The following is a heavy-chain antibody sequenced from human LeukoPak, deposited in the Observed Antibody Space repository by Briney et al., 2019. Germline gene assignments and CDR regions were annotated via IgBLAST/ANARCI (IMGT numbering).Heavy chain of an antibody. CDR3: ARLGAAAGEFDY. V-gene: IGHV4-39*01. Sequence: PSQTLSLTCPVSGGSISSSSYYWGWIRQPPGKGLEWIGSIYDSGRTYYNPSLKSRVTISVDTSKNQFSLKLSSVTAADTAVYYCARLGAAAGEFDYWGQGTLVTVSS. CDR1: GGSISSSSYY. D-gene: IGHD6-13*01. J-gene: IGHJ4*02. CDR2: IYDSGRT.